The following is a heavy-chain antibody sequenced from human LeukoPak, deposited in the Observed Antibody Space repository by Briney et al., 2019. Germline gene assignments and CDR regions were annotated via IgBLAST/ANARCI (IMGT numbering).Heavy chain of an antibody. V-gene: IGHV3-53*01. Sequence: GGSLRLSCAASGFTFSRYWMSWVRQAPGKGLEWVSVIYSGGSTYYADSVKGRFTISRDNSKNTLYLQMNSLRAEDTAVYYCARDHSSSCQLLDFWGQGTLVTTSS. CDR1: GFTFSRYW. CDR2: IYSGGST. CDR3: ARDHSSSCQLLDF. D-gene: IGHD6-13*01. J-gene: IGHJ4*02.